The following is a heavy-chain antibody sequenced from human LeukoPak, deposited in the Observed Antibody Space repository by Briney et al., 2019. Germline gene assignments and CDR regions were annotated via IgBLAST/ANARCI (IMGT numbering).Heavy chain of an antibody. CDR2: INHSGST. CDR3: ARGGKITIFGVVIVHDYYYYYMDV. D-gene: IGHD3-3*01. Sequence: SETLSLTCAVYGVSFSGYYWSWIRQPPGKGLEWIGEINHSGSTNYNPSLKSRVTISVDTSKNQFSLKLSSVTAADTAVYYCARGGKITIFGVVIVHDYYYYYMDVWGKGTTVTVSS. V-gene: IGHV4-34*01. J-gene: IGHJ6*03. CDR1: GVSFSGYY.